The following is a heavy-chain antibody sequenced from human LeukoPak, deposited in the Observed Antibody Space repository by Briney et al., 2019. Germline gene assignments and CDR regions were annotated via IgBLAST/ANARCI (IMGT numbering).Heavy chain of an antibody. CDR2: IYYSGST. CDR1: GYSISSGYF. Sequence: SGTLSLTCTVSGYSISSGYFWGWIRQPPGKGLEWIGSIYYSGSTYYNPSLESRVTISVDTSKNQFSLKLSSVTAADTAVYYCATSGWYLLPGVYWGQGTLVTVSS. D-gene: IGHD6-19*01. J-gene: IGHJ4*02. CDR3: ATSGWYLLPGVY. V-gene: IGHV4-38-2*02.